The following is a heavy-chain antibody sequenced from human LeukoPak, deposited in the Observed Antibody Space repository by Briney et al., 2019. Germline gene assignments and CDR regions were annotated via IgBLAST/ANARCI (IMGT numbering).Heavy chain of an antibody. V-gene: IGHV3-66*01. CDR1: GFTVSSNY. Sequence: PGGSLRLSCAASGFTVSSNYMSWVRQAPGKGLEWVSVIYSGGSTYYADSVKGRFTISRDNSKNTLYLQMNSLRAEDTAVYYCARVLRYDSSGYYRDYYYYYMDVWGKGTTVTISS. CDR2: IYSGGST. CDR3: ARVLRYDSSGYYRDYYYYYMDV. D-gene: IGHD3-22*01. J-gene: IGHJ6*03.